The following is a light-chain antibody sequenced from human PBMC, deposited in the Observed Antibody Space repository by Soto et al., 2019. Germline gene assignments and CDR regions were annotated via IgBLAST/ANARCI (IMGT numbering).Light chain of an antibody. CDR1: SSNIGSNY. Sequence: QSVLTQPPSASGTPGQRVTISCSGRSSNIGSNYVYWYQQFPGTAPKLLIYRDNQRPSGVPDRFSGSKSGTSASLAISGLRSEDEADYYCAAWDDSLSVVFGGGTKLTVL. CDR3: AAWDDSLSVV. CDR2: RDN. V-gene: IGLV1-47*01. J-gene: IGLJ2*01.